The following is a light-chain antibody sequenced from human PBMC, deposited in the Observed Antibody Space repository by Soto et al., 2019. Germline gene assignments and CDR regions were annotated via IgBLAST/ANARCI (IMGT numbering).Light chain of an antibody. CDR1: SSNIGSNT. CDR2: EVS. J-gene: IGLJ2*01. V-gene: IGLV1-44*01. CDR3: SSYAGSSVV. Sequence: QSVLTQPPSASETPGQRVTISCSGSSSNIGSNTVNWYQQVPGTAPKLMIYEVSKRPSGVPDRFSGSKSGNAASLTVSGLQAEDEADYYCSSYAGSSVVFGGGTKLTVL.